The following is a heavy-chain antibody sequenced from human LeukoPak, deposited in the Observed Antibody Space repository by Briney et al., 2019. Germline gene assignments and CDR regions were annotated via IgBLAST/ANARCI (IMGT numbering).Heavy chain of an antibody. D-gene: IGHD2-15*01. CDR2: IKQDGSEK. J-gene: IGHJ6*03. CDR1: GFTLSSYW. V-gene: IGHV3-7*01. Sequence: GGSLRLSCAASGFTLSSYWMSWVRQAPGKGLEWVANIKQDGSEKFYVDSVKGLFTIYRDNANNSLYLQMNRLRAEDTAVYYCARDRQDVVVVVAGIDYYYYMDVWGKGTTVTVSS. CDR3: ARDRQDVVVVVAGIDYYYYMDV.